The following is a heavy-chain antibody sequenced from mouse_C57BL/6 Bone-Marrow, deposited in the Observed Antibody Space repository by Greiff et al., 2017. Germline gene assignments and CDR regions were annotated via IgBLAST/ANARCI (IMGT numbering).Heavy chain of an antibody. CDR2: ISCGSSTI. CDR3: ARRRDGYRTFAVDY. CDR1: GFTFSDYG. D-gene: IGHD2-3*01. J-gene: IGHJ4*01. Sequence: EVQGVESGGGLVKPGGSLKLSCAASGFTFSDYGMHWVRQAPEKGLEWVAYISCGSSTIYYADTVKGRFTISRDNAKNTLFLQMTRMRSEDTAMYFCARRRDGYRTFAVDYWGQGTSVTVSS. V-gene: IGHV5-17*01.